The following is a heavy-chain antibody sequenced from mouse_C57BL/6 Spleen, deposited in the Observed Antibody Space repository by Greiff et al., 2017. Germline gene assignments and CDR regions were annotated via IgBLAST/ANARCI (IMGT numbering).Heavy chain of an antibody. D-gene: IGHD2-5*01. CDR3: ARRDSNTGFAY. J-gene: IGHJ3*01. CDR1: GYTFTSYD. V-gene: IGHV1-85*01. CDR2: IYPRDGST. Sequence: VKLVESGPELVKPGASVKLSCKASGYTFTSYDINWVKQRPGQGLEWIGWIYPRDGSTKYNEKFKGKATLTVDESSSTAYMELHSLTSEDSAVYFCARRDSNTGFAYWGQGTLVTVSA.